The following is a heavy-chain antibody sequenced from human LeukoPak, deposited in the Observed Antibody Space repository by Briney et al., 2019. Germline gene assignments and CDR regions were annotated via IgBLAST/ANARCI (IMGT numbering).Heavy chain of an antibody. J-gene: IGHJ3*02. CDR2: IHYSGST. V-gene: IGHV4-39*01. D-gene: IGHD3-22*01. CDR1: GGSISSSSYN. Sequence: PSETLSLTCTVSGGSISSSSYNWGWIRQPPGKGLEWIGSIHYSGSTYYNPSLKSRVTISVDTSKNQFSLKLSSVTAADTAVYYCASQDSSGLLGAFDIWGQGTLVTVSS. CDR3: ASQDSSGLLGAFDI.